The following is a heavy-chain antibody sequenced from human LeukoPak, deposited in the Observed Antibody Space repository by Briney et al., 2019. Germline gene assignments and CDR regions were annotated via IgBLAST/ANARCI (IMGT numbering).Heavy chain of an antibody. J-gene: IGHJ4*02. CDR1: GFTFSSYS. CDR2: ISSSSSYI. CDR3: ARGGGGSSSCDY. Sequence: PGGSLRLFCAASGFTFSSYSMNWVRQAPGKGLEWVSSISSSSSYIYYADSVKGRFTISRDNAKNSLYLQMNSLRAEDTAVYYCARGGGGSSSCDYWGQGTLVTVSS. D-gene: IGHD6-13*01. V-gene: IGHV3-21*01.